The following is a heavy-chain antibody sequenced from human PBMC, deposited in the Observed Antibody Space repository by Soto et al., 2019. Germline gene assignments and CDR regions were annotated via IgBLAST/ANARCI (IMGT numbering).Heavy chain of an antibody. CDR2: IYYSGST. CDR3: ARGHVIAAAGQSFDY. CDR1: GGSISSGDYY. Sequence: PSETLSLTCTVSGGSISSGDYYWSWIRQPPGKGLEWIGYIYYSGSTYYNPSLKSRVTISVDTSKNQFSLKLSSVTAADTAVYYCARGHVIAAAGQSFDYWGQGTLVTVSS. V-gene: IGHV4-30-4*01. J-gene: IGHJ4*02. D-gene: IGHD6-13*01.